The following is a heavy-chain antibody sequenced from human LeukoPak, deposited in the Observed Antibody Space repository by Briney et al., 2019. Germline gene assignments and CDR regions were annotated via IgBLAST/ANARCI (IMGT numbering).Heavy chain of an antibody. D-gene: IGHD5-18*01. V-gene: IGHV3-48*04. Sequence: GGSLRLSCAATGFTFSSYGMHWVRQAPGKGLEWVSDISSSGTTIYYADSVKGRFTISRDNAKNSLYLQMNSLRADDTAVYYCARAGGDTAVVFDAFDIWGQGTMVTVSS. CDR1: GFTFSSYG. CDR2: ISSSGTTI. CDR3: ARAGGDTAVVFDAFDI. J-gene: IGHJ3*02.